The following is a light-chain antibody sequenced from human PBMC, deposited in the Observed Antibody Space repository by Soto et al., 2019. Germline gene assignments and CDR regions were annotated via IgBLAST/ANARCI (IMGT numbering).Light chain of an antibody. CDR3: QQYNNWGT. V-gene: IGKV3-15*01. Sequence: EIVMTQSPATLSVSPGERATLSCRASQSVSSNLAWYQQKPGQAPRLLIYGAFTRATGIPARFSGSGSGTEFTLTISSLQSEDIAVYYCQQYNNWGTFGQGTKVEIK. CDR1: QSVSSN. J-gene: IGKJ1*01. CDR2: GAF.